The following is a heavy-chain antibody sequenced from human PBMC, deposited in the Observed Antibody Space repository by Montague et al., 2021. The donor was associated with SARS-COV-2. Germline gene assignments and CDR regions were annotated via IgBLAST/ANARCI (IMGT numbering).Heavy chain of an antibody. D-gene: IGHD2-2*01. V-gene: IGHV4-59*01. CDR2: MSYSEST. Sequence: SETLSLTCTVSGGSISSYYWSWIRQPPGKGLEWIGYMSYSESTNXXPSLKSRVTISVDTSKNQLSLKVNSVTAADTAVYYCARRDGYCSSTRCPHWFDPWGQGTLVTVSS. CDR1: GGSISSYY. J-gene: IGHJ5*02. CDR3: ARRDGYCSSTRCPHWFDP.